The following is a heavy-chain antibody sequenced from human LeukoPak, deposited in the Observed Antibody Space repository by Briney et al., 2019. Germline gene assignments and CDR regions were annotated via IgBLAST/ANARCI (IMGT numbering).Heavy chain of an antibody. CDR3: AKDADYGGNSDFDY. Sequence: GGSLRLSCAASGFTFSSYAMSWVRQAPGKGLEWVSAISGSGGSTYYADSVKGRFTISRDNSENTLYLQMNSLRAEDTAVHYCAKDADYGGNSDFDYWGQGTLVTVSS. CDR1: GFTFSSYA. CDR2: ISGSGGST. D-gene: IGHD4-23*01. V-gene: IGHV3-23*01. J-gene: IGHJ4*02.